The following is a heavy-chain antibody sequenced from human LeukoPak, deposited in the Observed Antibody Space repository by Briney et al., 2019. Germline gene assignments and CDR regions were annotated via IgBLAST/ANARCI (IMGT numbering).Heavy chain of an antibody. D-gene: IGHD1-1*01. CDR2: ISSSSSYI. CDR1: GFTFSSYS. J-gene: IGHJ3*02. V-gene: IGHV3-21*01. CDR3: ARGNWNFWGPDDAFDI. Sequence: GRSLRLSCAAPGFTFSSYSMNWVRQAPGKGLEWVSSISSSSSYIYHADSVKGRFTISRDNAKNSLYLQMNSLRAEDTAVYYCARGNWNFWGPDDAFDIWGQGTMVTVSS.